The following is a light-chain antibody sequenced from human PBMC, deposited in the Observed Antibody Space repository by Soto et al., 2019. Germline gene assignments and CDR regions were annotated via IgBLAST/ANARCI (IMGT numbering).Light chain of an antibody. J-gene: IGKJ4*01. V-gene: IGKV3-20*01. CDR1: QSVSSSF. CDR3: QQYDSSPLT. Sequence: EIVLTQSPGTLSLSPGERATLSCRASQSVSSSFLAWYQQTPSQAPRLLIYGASSRATGIPDRFSGSGSGTDFTLTISRLEPEDVAVYYCQQYDSSPLTFRGGTKVEIK. CDR2: GAS.